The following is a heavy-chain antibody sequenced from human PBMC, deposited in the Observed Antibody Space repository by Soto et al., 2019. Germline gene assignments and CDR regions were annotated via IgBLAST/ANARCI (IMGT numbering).Heavy chain of an antibody. V-gene: IGHV3-9*01. Sequence: EVQLVESGGGLVQPGRSLRLSCAASGFTFDDYAMHWVRQAPGKGLEWVSGISWNSGSIGYADSVKGRFTISRDNAKNPLYLQMNSLRAEDTALYYCAKALTAAGTGDAFDIWGQGTMVTVSS. CDR2: ISWNSGSI. CDR3: AKALTAAGTGDAFDI. D-gene: IGHD6-13*01. J-gene: IGHJ3*02. CDR1: GFTFDDYA.